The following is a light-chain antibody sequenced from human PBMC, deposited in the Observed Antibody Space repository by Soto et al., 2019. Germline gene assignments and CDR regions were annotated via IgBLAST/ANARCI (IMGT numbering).Light chain of an antibody. Sequence: EIVLTQSPATLSLSPGERATLSCGASQSVRSSFLAWYQQEPGLAHRLLIYDASSRATGIPDRFSGSGSGTDFTLTIRRLEPEDFAVYYCKQYGSSPITVGQGTRLEIK. V-gene: IGKV3D-20*01. CDR2: DAS. CDR1: QSVRSSF. CDR3: KQYGSSPIT. J-gene: IGKJ5*01.